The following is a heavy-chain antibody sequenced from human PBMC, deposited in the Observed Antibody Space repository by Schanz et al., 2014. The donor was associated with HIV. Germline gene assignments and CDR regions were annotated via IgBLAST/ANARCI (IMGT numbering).Heavy chain of an antibody. CDR1: GGALSMYA. CDR3: ARDVQPLYGMDV. CDR2: IIPILGGA. V-gene: IGHV1-69*06. J-gene: IGHJ6*02. D-gene: IGHD5-18*01. Sequence: QVLLVQSGAEVKKPGSSVKVSCKASGGALSMYAINWVRQAPGQGLEWMGDIIPILGGANYAQKFQGRVTITVDKSTSTVYMELIGLRSEDTAIYYCARDVQPLYGMDVWGQGTTVIVSS.